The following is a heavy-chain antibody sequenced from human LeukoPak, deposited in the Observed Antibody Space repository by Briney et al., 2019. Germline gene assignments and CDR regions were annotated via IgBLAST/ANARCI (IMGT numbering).Heavy chain of an antibody. CDR2: ISYDGSDK. D-gene: IGHD6-19*01. CDR1: GFTYNNYG. Sequence: HPGGSLRLSCAASGFTYNNYGMHWVRRAPGKGLEWVTFISYDGSDKSYADSVKGRFIISRDNSKKTLYLQMNSLTADDTAVYYCAKDVSTGWSFDSWGQGTLVTVSS. V-gene: IGHV3-30*02. J-gene: IGHJ4*02. CDR3: AKDVSTGWSFDS.